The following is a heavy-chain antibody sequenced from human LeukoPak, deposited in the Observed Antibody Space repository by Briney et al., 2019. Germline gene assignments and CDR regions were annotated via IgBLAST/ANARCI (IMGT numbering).Heavy chain of an antibody. CDR1: GFTFSDYH. D-gene: IGHD3-16*01. Sequence: GGSLRLSCAASGFTFSDYHINWVRQAPGKGLEWVSSISSSSTYIYYADSVKGRFTISRDNAKNSLYLQMNSLRAEDTAVYYCAREPQGAYYYYGMDVWGQGTTVTVSS. CDR2: ISSSSTYI. CDR3: AREPQGAYYYYGMDV. J-gene: IGHJ6*02. V-gene: IGHV3-21*04.